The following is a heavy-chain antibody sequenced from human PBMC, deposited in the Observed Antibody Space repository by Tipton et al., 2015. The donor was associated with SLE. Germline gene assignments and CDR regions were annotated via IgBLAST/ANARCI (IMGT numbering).Heavy chain of an antibody. CDR3: AGSRTAAGSRPTRY. J-gene: IGHJ4*02. D-gene: IGHD6-13*01. Sequence: SLRLSCAASGFTFSDYYMSWIRQAPGKGLEWVSYISSSGSTIYYADSVKGRFTISRDNAKNSLYLQMNSLRAEDTAVYYCAGSRTAAGSRPTRYWGQGTLVTVSS. CDR1: GFTFSDYY. V-gene: IGHV3-11*04. CDR2: ISSSGSTI.